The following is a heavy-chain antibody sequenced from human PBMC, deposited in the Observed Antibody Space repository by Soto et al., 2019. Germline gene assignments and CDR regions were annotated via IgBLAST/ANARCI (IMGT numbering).Heavy chain of an antibody. D-gene: IGHD6-19*01. V-gene: IGHV1-18*01. J-gene: IGHJ6*04. CDR2: INVYNGKT. Sequence: QVQLVQSGPEVKKPGASVKVSCKASGYTFMSSGITWVRQAPGQGLELMGRINVYNGKTNYAQKVQGRVTVTADISTGTAYMELRTLRSDDTAVYDWGRDPPPQWLEGGYYSYGLASWGEGTTGTVSS. CDR1: GYTFMSSG. CDR3: GRDPPPQWLEGGYYSYGLAS.